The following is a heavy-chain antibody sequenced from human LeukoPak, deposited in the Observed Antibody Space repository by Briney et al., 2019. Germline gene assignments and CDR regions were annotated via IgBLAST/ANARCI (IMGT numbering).Heavy chain of an antibody. CDR3: AKDVWYSSSWYRGLDV. J-gene: IGHJ6*02. CDR1: GFTFSTYA. V-gene: IGHV3-23*01. D-gene: IGHD6-13*01. Sequence: PGGSLRLSCAASGFTFSTYAMSWVRQAPGKGLEWVSSISGSGGSTYYADSVKGRFTISRDNSKYTLYLQMNSLRAEDTAIYYCAKDVWYSSSWYRGLDVWGQGTTVTVSS. CDR2: ISGSGGST.